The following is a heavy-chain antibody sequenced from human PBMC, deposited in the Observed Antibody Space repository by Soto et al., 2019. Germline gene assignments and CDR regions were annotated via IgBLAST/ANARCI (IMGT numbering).Heavy chain of an antibody. J-gene: IGHJ5*02. CDR1: GGSVRDGSYY. CDR3: AGYNWNYVSWFDP. CDR2: IYHSGST. Sequence: ATLSLTCTVSGGSVRDGSYYWAWLRQPPGKGLEWIGHIYHSGSTIYTPSLKIRVTISIDTSKRQFALNLNSMTAADVAVYLCAGYNWNYVSWFDPWGQGTLVTVSS. D-gene: IGHD1-7*01. V-gene: IGHV4-61*01.